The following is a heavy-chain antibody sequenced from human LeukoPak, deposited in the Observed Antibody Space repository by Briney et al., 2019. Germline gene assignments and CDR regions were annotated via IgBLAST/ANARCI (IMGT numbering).Heavy chain of an antibody. CDR1: GFTFDDYG. D-gene: IGHD6-13*01. Sequence: GGSLRLSCAASGFTFDDYGMSWVRQAPGKGLEWVSGINWNGGSTGYADSVKGRFTISRDNSKNSLYLQMNSLRAEDTALYYCAKEGVAAAATLYGYYYYYYMDVWGKGTTVTVSS. CDR3: AKEGVAAAATLYGYYYYYYMDV. V-gene: IGHV3-20*04. CDR2: INWNGGST. J-gene: IGHJ6*03.